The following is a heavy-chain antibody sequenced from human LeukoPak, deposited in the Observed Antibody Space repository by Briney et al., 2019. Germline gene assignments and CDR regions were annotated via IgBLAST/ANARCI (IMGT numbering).Heavy chain of an antibody. J-gene: IGHJ6*04. CDR3: AELGITIIGGV. CDR1: GFTFSNYA. CDR2: ISGSGGST. V-gene: IGHV3-23*01. D-gene: IGHD3-10*02. Sequence: GGSLRLSCAGSGFTFSNYAMSWVRQAPGKGLEWVSAISGSGGSTYYADSVKGRFTISRDNSKNTLYLQMNSLRAEDTAVYYCAELGITIIGGVWGKGTTVTISS.